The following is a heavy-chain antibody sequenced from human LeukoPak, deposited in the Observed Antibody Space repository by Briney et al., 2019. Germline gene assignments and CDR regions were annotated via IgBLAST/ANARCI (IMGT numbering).Heavy chain of an antibody. CDR3: ARGRPHGNDY. J-gene: IGHJ4*02. CDR2: IKQDGSEK. CDR1: GFTFSSYS. D-gene: IGHD4-23*01. Sequence: GGSLRLSCAASGFTFSSYSMNWVRQAPGKGLEWVANIKQDGSEKYYVDSVKGRFTISRDNAKNSLYLQMNSLRVEDTAVYYCARGRPHGNDYWGQGTLVTVSS. V-gene: IGHV3-7*01.